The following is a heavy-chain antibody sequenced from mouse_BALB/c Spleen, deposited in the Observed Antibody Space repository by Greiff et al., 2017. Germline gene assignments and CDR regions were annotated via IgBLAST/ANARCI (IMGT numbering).Heavy chain of an antibody. CDR2: ISTYYGDA. V-gene: IGHV1S137*01. Sequence: VKLQESGAELVRPGVSVKISCKGSGYTFTDYAMHWVKQSHAKSLEWIGVISTYYGDASYNQKFKGKATMTVDKSSSTAYMELARLTSEDSAIYYCARSGTTVTYFDYWGQGTTLTVSS. D-gene: IGHD2-13*01. CDR3: ARSGTTVTYFDY. J-gene: IGHJ2*01. CDR1: GYTFTDYA.